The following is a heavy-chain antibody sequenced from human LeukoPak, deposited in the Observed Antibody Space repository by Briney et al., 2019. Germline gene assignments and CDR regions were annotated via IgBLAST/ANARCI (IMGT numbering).Heavy chain of an antibody. J-gene: IGHJ4*02. CDR2: MNPNSGNT. V-gene: IGHV1-8*01. D-gene: IGHD5-12*01. Sequence: ASVKVSCKASGYTFTSYDIDWVRQATGQGLEWMGWMNPNSGNTGYAQKFQGRVTMTRNTSISTAYMELSSLRSEDTAVYYCARGGSGYDYFDYWGQGTLVTVSS. CDR3: ARGGSGYDYFDY. CDR1: GYTFTSYD.